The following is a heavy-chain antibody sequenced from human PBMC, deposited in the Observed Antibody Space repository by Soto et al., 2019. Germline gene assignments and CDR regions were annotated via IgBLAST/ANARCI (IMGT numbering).Heavy chain of an antibody. V-gene: IGHV4-34*01. CDR2: SNHSGST. D-gene: IGHD3-3*01. CDR1: GGSFSGYY. Sequence: KTSETLSLTCAVYGGSFSGYYWSWIRQPPGQGLEWIGESNHSGSTNYNPSLKSRVTISVDTSKNQFSLKLSSVTAADTAVYYCARNRYGYDFWSGYYTGPYYYYGMDVWGQGTTVTVSS. J-gene: IGHJ6*02. CDR3: ARNRYGYDFWSGYYTGPYYYYGMDV.